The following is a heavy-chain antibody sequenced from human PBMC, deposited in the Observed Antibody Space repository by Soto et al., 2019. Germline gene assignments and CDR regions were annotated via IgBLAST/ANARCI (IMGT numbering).Heavy chain of an antibody. CDR2: IYHSGST. CDR3: ARHQSGFRGHYYYYYGMDV. J-gene: IGHJ6*02. V-gene: IGHV4-38-2*01. CDR1: GYSISSGYY. Sequence: SETLSLTFAVSGYSISSGYYWGWIRPPPGKGLEWIGSIYHSGSTYYNPSLKSRVTISVDTSKNQFSLKLSSVTAADTAVYYCARHQSGFRGHYYYYYGMDVWGQGTTVTFSS. D-gene: IGHD2-21*01.